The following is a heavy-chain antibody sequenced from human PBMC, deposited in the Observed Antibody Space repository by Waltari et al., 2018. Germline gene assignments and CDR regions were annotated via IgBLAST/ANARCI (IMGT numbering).Heavy chain of an antibody. J-gene: IGHJ6*02. Sequence: QVQLVQSGAEVKKPGASVKVSCTVSGYTLTELAMHWMRQALGKGLEWMGGFDPEDGETIYAQKFQGRVTMTEDTSTDTAYMELSSLRSEDTAVYYCATPTEYCSSTSCDYYGMDVWGQGTTVTVSS. CDR3: ATPTEYCSSTSCDYYGMDV. D-gene: IGHD2-2*01. CDR2: FDPEDGET. V-gene: IGHV1-24*01. CDR1: GYTLTELA.